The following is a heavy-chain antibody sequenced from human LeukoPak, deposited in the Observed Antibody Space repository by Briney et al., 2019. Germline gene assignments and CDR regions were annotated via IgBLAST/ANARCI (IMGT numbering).Heavy chain of an antibody. CDR3: AXVXXSXXXXLXXKXSYXFDY. CDR1: XGSISSYY. Sequence: CTXSXGSISSYYWSWIRQPAGKGLESIGHISTSGSTNYNPSLKSRVTMSVDTSKNQFSLRLSSVTAADTAVYYCAXVXXSXXXXLXXKXSYXFDYWGQGTLVTVSS. J-gene: IGHJ4*02. D-gene: IGHD2-8*02. CDR2: ISTSGST. V-gene: IGHV4-4*07.